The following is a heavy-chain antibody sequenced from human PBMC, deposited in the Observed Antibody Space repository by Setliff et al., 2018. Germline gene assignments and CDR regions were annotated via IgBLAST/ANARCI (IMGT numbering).Heavy chain of an antibody. CDR2: FDPEDDET. V-gene: IGHV1-24*01. CDR1: GYTFTSYA. Sequence: GASVKVSCKASGYTFTSYAMHWVRQAPGQRLEWMGGFDPEDDETIYAQKFQGRVTMTEDTSTDTAYMELSSLRSEDTAVYYCATDHQIQDIVMVVTGPGGAFDIWGQGTMVTVSS. D-gene: IGHD2-15*01. CDR3: ATDHQIQDIVMVVTGPGGAFDI. J-gene: IGHJ3*02.